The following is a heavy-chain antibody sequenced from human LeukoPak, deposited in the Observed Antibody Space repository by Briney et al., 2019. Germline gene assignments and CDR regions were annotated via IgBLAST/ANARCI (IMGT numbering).Heavy chain of an antibody. CDR1: GFTFSSYG. V-gene: IGHV3-30*02. J-gene: IGHJ3*02. Sequence: GGSLRLSCAASGFTFSSYGMHWVRQAPGKGLEWVAFIRYDGSNKYYADSVKGRFTISRDNSKNTLDLQMNSLRAEDTAVYYCAKVKSASFWSDYSCAFDIWGQGTMVTVSS. CDR2: IRYDGSNK. D-gene: IGHD3-3*01. CDR3: AKVKSASFWSDYSCAFDI.